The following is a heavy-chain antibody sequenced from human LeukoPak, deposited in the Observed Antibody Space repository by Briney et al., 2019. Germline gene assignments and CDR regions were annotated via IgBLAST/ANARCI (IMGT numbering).Heavy chain of an antibody. CDR2: IYISGTT. D-gene: IGHD2-8*01. J-gene: IGHJ5*02. CDR1: GDSISTYY. V-gene: IGHV4-4*07. Sequence: PSETLSLTCTVSGDSISTYYWTWLRQPAGKGLEWIGHIYISGTTNYSPSLKSRVTMSVDTSKNQFSLKLSSVTAADTAVYYCARERTSCTNGVCRTPRWFDPWGQGILVTVSS. CDR3: ARERTSCTNGVCRTPRWFDP.